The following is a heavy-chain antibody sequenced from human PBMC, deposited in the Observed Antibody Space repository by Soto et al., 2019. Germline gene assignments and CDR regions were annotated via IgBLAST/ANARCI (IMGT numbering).Heavy chain of an antibody. CDR1: GFTVRSHD. J-gene: IGHJ6*02. V-gene: IGHV3-53*01. CDR3: VRDRVFYGMDV. CDR2: IYSGGSI. Sequence: EVQLVESGGGVIQPGGSLRLSCGASGFTVRSHDMSWVRQAPGKGLEWVSHIYSGGSIYYADSVRGRFTISRDNSNNTVYLQMNGLRGEDTAVYYCVRDRVFYGMDVSGQGTTVTVSS.